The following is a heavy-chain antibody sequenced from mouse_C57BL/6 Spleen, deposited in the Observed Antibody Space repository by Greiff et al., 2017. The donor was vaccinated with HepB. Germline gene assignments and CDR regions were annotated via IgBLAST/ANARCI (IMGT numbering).Heavy chain of an antibody. CDR2: IDPSDSYT. CDR3: ARRWLLYYFDY. Sequence: QVQLQQPGAELVMPGASVKLSCKASGYTFTSYWMHWVKQRPGQGLEWIGEIDPSDSYTNYNQKFKGKSTLTVDKSSSTAYMQLSSLTSEDSAVYYCARRWLLYYFDYWGQGTTLTVSS. J-gene: IGHJ2*01. CDR1: GYTFTSYW. D-gene: IGHD2-3*01. V-gene: IGHV1-69*01.